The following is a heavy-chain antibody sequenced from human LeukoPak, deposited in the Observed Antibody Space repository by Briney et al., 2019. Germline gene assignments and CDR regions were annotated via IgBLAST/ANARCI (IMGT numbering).Heavy chain of an antibody. J-gene: IGHJ4*02. CDR3: ARPAAGQPGKIDY. CDR1: GGSISSGGYY. D-gene: IGHD4-23*01. Sequence: SETLSLTCTVSGGSISSGGYYWSWIRQPPGKGLEWIGYIYHSGSTYYNPSLKSRVTISADRSKNQFSLKLSSVTAADTAVYYCARPAAGQPGKIDYWGQGTLVTVSS. V-gene: IGHV4-30-2*01. CDR2: IYHSGST.